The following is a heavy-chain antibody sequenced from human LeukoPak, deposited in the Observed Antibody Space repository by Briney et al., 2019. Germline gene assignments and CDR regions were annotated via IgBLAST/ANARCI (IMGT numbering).Heavy chain of an antibody. V-gene: IGHV3-66*04. CDR2: IYSGGST. CDR1: EFTVSNNY. Sequence: GGSLRLSCAASEFTVSNNYMSWVRQAPGKGLEWVSVIYSGGSTYYADSVKGRFTISRDNSKNTLYLQMNSLRAEDTAVYYCARHAPDSSGSPFDYWGQGTLVTVSS. J-gene: IGHJ4*02. CDR3: ARHAPDSSGSPFDY. D-gene: IGHD3-22*01.